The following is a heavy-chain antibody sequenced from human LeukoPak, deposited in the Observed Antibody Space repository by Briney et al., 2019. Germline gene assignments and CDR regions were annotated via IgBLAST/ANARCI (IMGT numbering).Heavy chain of an antibody. CDR1: GFTFSSYS. CDR2: ISSSSSYI. Sequence: GGSLRLSCAASGFTFSSYSMNWVRQAPGKGLEWVSSISSSSSYIYYADPVKGRFTISRDNAKNSLYLQMNSLRAEDAAVYYCARDFQVWFGEAYGMDVWGKGTTVTVSS. D-gene: IGHD3-10*01. J-gene: IGHJ6*04. V-gene: IGHV3-21*01. CDR3: ARDFQVWFGEAYGMDV.